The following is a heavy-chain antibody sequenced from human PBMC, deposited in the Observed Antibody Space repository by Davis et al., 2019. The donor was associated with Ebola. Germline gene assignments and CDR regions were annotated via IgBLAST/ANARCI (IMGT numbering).Heavy chain of an antibody. CDR1: GYTFTSYY. V-gene: IGHV1-46*01. Sequence: ASVKVSCKASGYTFTSYYVHWVRQAPGQGLEWLGIINPSGGSTSYAQKFQGRVTMTRDTSTSTVYMELSSLRSEDTAVYYCARVGGYSYGNYYYYGMDVWGQGTTVTVSS. CDR3: ARVGGYSYGNYYYYGMDV. CDR2: INPSGGST. D-gene: IGHD5-18*01. J-gene: IGHJ6*02.